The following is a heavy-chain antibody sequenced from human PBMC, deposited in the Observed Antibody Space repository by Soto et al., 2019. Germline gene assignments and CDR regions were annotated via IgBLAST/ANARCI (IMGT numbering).Heavy chain of an antibody. Sequence: PSVKVSCKASGGTFSSYAISWVRQAPGQGLEWMGGIIPIFGTANYAQKFQGRVTITADESTSTAYMELSSLRSEDTAVYYCSLAGGSSSGYFDYWGQGTLVTVS. J-gene: IGHJ4*02. CDR3: SLAGGSSSGYFDY. CDR2: IIPIFGTA. D-gene: IGHD6-6*01. V-gene: IGHV1-69*13. CDR1: GGTFSSYA.